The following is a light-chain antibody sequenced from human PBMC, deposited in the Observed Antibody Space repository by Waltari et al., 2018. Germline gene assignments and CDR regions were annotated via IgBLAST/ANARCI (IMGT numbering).Light chain of an antibody. Sequence: QSALTQPASVSGSPGQSITISCTGTSSDVGGYIFASWYQVHPGKVPKLIIYEVNRRPSGVSNRFSGSKSVNTASLTISGLQAEDEADFYCSSYASSGTLVFGSGTKVTVL. CDR2: EVN. CDR1: SSDVGGYIF. J-gene: IGLJ1*01. V-gene: IGLV2-14*01. CDR3: SSYASSGTLV.